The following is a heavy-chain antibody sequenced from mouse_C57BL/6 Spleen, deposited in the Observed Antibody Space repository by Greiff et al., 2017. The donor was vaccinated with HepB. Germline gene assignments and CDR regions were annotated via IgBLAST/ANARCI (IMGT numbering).Heavy chain of an antibody. V-gene: IGHV5-6*01. CDR2: ISSGGSYT. J-gene: IGHJ4*01. Sequence: EVQGVESGGDLVKPGGSLKLSCAASGFTFSSYGMSWVRQTPDKRLEWVATISSGGSYTYYPDSVRGRFTISRDNAKNTLYLQMSSLKSEDTAMYYCARHDDYGSSYDAMDYWGQGTSVTVSS. CDR3: ARHDDYGSSYDAMDY. CDR1: GFTFSSYG. D-gene: IGHD1-1*01.